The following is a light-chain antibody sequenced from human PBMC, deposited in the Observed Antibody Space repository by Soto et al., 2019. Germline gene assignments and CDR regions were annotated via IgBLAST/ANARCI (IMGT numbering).Light chain of an antibody. CDR1: QSVNRW. V-gene: IGKV1-5*01. CDR2: DAS. Sequence: DIQMTQSPSTLFASLGDRVTITFRASQSVNRWLAWYQQKPGKAPKLLIYDASTLGSGVPSRFSGSGFGTEFTLTISNLQPDDFATYFCQQYIDYRTFGQGTKV. J-gene: IGKJ1*01. CDR3: QQYIDYRT.